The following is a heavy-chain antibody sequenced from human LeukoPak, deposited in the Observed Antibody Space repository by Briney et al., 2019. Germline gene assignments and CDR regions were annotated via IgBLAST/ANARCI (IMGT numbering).Heavy chain of an antibody. V-gene: IGHV4-61*08. Sequence: SETLSLTCAVSGGSISSGVYSWSWFRQPPGKGLEWIGYIYYSGSTNYNPSLKSRVTISVDTSKNQFSLKLSSVTAADTAVYYCARVLGSYWGYYYYYYMDVWGKGTTVTVSS. CDR3: ARVLGSYWGYYYYYYMDV. D-gene: IGHD3-16*01. J-gene: IGHJ6*03. CDR1: GGSISSGVYS. CDR2: IYYSGST.